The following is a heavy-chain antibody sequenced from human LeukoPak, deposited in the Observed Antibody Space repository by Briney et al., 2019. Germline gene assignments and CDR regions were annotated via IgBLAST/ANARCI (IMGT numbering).Heavy chain of an antibody. CDR1: QFTFTTYA. Sequence: GGSLRLSCAASQFTFTTYAMSWVRQAPGKGLEWVSSIGDSGVPTYYADSVKGRFTISRDNSQNTLYLQMNSLGADDTAVYYCAKVATWTYFDSWGQGTLVTVSS. V-gene: IGHV3-23*01. CDR2: IGDSGVPT. J-gene: IGHJ4*02. CDR3: AKVATWTYFDS. D-gene: IGHD3/OR15-3a*01.